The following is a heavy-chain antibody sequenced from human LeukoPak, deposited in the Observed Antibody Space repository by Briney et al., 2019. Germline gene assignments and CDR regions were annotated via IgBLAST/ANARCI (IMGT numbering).Heavy chain of an antibody. J-gene: IGHJ4*02. CDR2: FDPEDGET. CDR3: ARDLSGYSYGNYFDY. Sequence: ASVKVSCKVSGYTLTELSMHWVRQAPGKGLEWMGGFDPEDGETIYAQKFQGRVTMTRDTSTSTVYMELSSLRSEDTAVYYCARDLSGYSYGNYFDYWGQGTLVTVSS. CDR1: GYTLTELS. V-gene: IGHV1-24*01. D-gene: IGHD5-18*01.